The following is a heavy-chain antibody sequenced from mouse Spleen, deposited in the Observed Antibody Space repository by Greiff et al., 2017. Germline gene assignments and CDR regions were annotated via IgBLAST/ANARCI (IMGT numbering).Heavy chain of an antibody. J-gene: IGHJ1*01. CDR3: ARLDYQSPYWYFDV. CDR1: GYAFSSYW. Sequence: QVQLKESGAELVKPGASVKISCKASGYAFSSYWMNWVKQRPGKGLEWIGQIYPGDGDTNYNGKFKGKATLTADKSSSTAYMQLSSLTSEDSAVYFCARLDYQSPYWYFDVRGAGTTVTVSS. CDR2: IYPGDGDT. D-gene: IGHD2-4*01. V-gene: IGHV1-80*01.